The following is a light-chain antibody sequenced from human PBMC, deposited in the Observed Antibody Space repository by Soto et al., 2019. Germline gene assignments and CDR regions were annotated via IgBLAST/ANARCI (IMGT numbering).Light chain of an antibody. CDR1: QSVSVN. CDR3: QERNRWPRGT. V-gene: IGKV3-11*01. J-gene: IGKJ4*01. Sequence: EVVLTQSPAILSLSPGERATLSCRASQSVSVNFAWYQHKPGQAPRPLIYSASDRAPDIPARFSGSGSGTDFTLTISSLEPEDFAVYYCQERNRWPRGTFGAGTKVEIK. CDR2: SAS.